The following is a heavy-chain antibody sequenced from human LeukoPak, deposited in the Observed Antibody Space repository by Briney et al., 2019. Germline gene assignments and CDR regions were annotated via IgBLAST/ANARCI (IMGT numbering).Heavy chain of an antibody. CDR1: GGTFSSYA. CDR2: IIPIFGTA. Sequence: SVKVSCKASGGTFSSYAISWVRQAPRQGLEWMGRIIPIFGTANYAQKFQGRVTITTDESTSTAYMELSSLRSEDTAVYCCARDLNDYGDYSFDYWGQGTLVTVSS. D-gene: IGHD4-17*01. V-gene: IGHV1-69*05. CDR3: ARDLNDYGDYSFDY. J-gene: IGHJ4*02.